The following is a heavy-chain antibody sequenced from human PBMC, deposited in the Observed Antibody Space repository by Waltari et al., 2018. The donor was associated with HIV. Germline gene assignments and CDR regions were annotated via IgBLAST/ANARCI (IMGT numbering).Heavy chain of an antibody. CDR2: IYHSGST. Sequence: QVQLQESGPGLVKPSETLSLTCAVSGYSISSGYYWGWIRQPPGKGLEWIGSIYHSGSTYYNPSLESRVTLSVDTSKNQFSLKLSSVTAADTAVYYCARDSYSSTLPGGYYYGMDVWGQGTTVTVSS. CDR1: GYSISSGYY. D-gene: IGHD6-13*01. CDR3: ARDSYSSTLPGGYYYGMDV. J-gene: IGHJ6*02. V-gene: IGHV4-38-2*02.